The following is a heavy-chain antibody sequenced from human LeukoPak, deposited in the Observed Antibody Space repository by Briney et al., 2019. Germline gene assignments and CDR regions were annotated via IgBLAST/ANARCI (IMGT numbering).Heavy chain of an antibody. CDR3: ASHPHAYYYDSSGYYYFDY. J-gene: IGHJ4*02. Sequence: SETLSLTCTVSGASVSSFYWNWIRQPPGKGLEWIGSMYYSGTTNYDPSFKSRATISVDTSKNQFSLKLSSVTAADTAVYYCASHPHAYYYDSSGYYYFDYWGQGTLVTVSS. D-gene: IGHD3-22*01. CDR2: MYYSGTT. V-gene: IGHV4-59*02. CDR1: GASVSSFY.